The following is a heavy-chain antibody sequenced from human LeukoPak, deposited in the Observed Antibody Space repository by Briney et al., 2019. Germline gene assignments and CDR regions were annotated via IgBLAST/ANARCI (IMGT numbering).Heavy chain of an antibody. Sequence: SETLSLTCTVSGGSISSSSYYWGWIRQPPGKGLEGIGSIYYSGSTYYNPSLKSRVTISVDTSKNQFSLKLSSVTAADTAVYYCASSQGDIVVVVAATFVFDYWGQGTLVTVSS. CDR3: ASSQGDIVVVVAATFVFDY. D-gene: IGHD2-15*01. CDR2: IYYSGST. V-gene: IGHV4-39*01. J-gene: IGHJ4*02. CDR1: GGSISSSSYY.